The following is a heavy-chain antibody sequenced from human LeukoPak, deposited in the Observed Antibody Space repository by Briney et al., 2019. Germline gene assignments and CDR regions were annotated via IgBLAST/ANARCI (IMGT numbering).Heavy chain of an antibody. CDR1: GFTFSSYS. Sequence: GGSLRLSCAASGFTFSSYSMNWVRQAPGKGLEWVSSISSSSSYIYYADSVKGRFTISRDNSKNTLYLQMNSLRAEDTAVYYCAKLTSWSITMVRGDLCAFDIWGQGTMVTVSS. D-gene: IGHD3-10*01. V-gene: IGHV3-21*04. CDR2: ISSSSSYI. J-gene: IGHJ3*02. CDR3: AKLTSWSITMVRGDLCAFDI.